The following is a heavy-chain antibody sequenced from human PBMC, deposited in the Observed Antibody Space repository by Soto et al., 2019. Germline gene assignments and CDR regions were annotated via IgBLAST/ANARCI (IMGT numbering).Heavy chain of an antibody. V-gene: IGHV4-34*01. CDR1: GGSLNCYY. D-gene: IGHD3-3*01. CDR3: ATRITVFGLLIPPFDP. CDR2: INHTGGT. Sequence: PSETRSRTWAVYGGSLNCYYWNWIRQPPGKGLEWIGEINHTGGTHYNPSLKSRVTMSVDTSKNQFSLRLSSVTAADTAIYYCATRITVFGLLIPPFDPWGQGTQVTVSS. J-gene: IGHJ5*02.